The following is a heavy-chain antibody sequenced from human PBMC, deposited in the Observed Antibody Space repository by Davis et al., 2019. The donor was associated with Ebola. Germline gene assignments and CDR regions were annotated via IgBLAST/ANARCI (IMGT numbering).Heavy chain of an antibody. CDR2: INSDGSST. CDR1: GGSFSGYY. CDR3: ARDSGCTGGVCYVFDY. V-gene: IGHV3-74*01. Sequence: HTSETLSLTCAVYGGSFSGYYWSWIRQPPGKGLVWVSRINSDGSSTSYADSVKGRFTISRDNAKNTLYLQMNSLRAEDTAVYYCARDSGCTGGVCYVFDYWGQGTLVTVSS. J-gene: IGHJ4*02. D-gene: IGHD2-8*02.